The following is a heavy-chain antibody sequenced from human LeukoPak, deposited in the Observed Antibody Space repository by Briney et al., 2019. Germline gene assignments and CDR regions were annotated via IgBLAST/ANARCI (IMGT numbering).Heavy chain of an antibody. CDR1: GFIFSSYA. V-gene: IGHV3-23*01. CDR3: AKDPGYCSGGSCYPYFDY. J-gene: IGHJ4*02. Sequence: GGSLRLSCAASGFIFSSYAMSWVRQAPGKGLEWVSTISGSGGSTYYADSVKGRFTISRDNSKNTVYLQMNSLRAEDTAVYYCAKDPGYCSGGSCYPYFDYWGQGTLVTVSS. D-gene: IGHD2-15*01. CDR2: ISGSGGST.